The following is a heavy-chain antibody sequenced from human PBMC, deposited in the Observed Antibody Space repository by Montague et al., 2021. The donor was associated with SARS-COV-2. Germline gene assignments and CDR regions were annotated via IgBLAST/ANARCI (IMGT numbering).Heavy chain of an antibody. CDR3: ARVRHLGRGMDV. Sequence: CAISGDSVVKNRRGSDGFTQAPSTHLHLLGRTFYRSKWNYHYADSVKSRITIDPDTSKNKVSLQLRSVTPEDTAVYFCARVRHLGRGMDVWGQGTTVTVS. CDR2: TFYRSKWNY. V-gene: IGHV6-1*01. CDR1: GDSVVKNRRG. D-gene: IGHD7-27*01. J-gene: IGHJ6*02.